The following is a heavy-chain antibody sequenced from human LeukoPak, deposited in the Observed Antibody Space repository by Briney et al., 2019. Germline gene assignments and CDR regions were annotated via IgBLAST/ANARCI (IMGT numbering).Heavy chain of an antibody. D-gene: IGHD2-15*01. CDR2: IYYSGST. CDR3: ARARLGVVVVAATLSGGLLAFDI. Sequence: KPSETLSLTCTVSGGSISTSGYYWGWIRQPPGKGLEWIGSIYYSGSTYYNPSLKSRVTISVDTSKNQFSLKLSSVTAADTAVYYCARARLGVVVVAATLSGGLLAFDIWGQGTMVTVSS. V-gene: IGHV4-31*03. J-gene: IGHJ3*02. CDR1: GGSISTSGYY.